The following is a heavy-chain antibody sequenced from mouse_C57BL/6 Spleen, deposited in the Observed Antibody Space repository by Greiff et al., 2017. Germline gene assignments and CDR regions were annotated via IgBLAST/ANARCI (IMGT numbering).Heavy chain of an antibody. J-gene: IGHJ4*01. Sequence: DVKLVESGGGLVKPGGSLKLSCAASGFTFSDYGMHWVRQAPEKGLEWVAYISSGSSTIYYADTVKGRFTISRDNAKNTLFLQMTSLRSEDTAMYYCAKSNYEAMDYWGQGTSVTVSS. CDR3: AKSNYEAMDY. CDR1: GFTFSDYG. CDR2: ISSGSSTI. D-gene: IGHD2-5*01. V-gene: IGHV5-17*01.